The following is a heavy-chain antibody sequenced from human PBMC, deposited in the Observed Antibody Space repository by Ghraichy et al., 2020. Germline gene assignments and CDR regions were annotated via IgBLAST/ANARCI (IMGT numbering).Heavy chain of an antibody. V-gene: IGHV1-18*01. CDR2: ISAYNGNT. J-gene: IGHJ4*02. CDR1: GYTFTSYG. CDR3: ARQRAGGRSGSYSY. Sequence: ASVKVSCKASGYTFTSYGISWVRQAPGQGLEWMGWISAYNGNTNYAQKLQGRVTMTTDTSTSTAYMELRSLRSDDTAVYYCARQRAGGRSGSYSYWSQGTLVTVSS. D-gene: IGHD1-26*01.